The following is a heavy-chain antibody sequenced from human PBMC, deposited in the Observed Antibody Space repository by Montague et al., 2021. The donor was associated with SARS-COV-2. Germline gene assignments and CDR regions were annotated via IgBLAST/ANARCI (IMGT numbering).Heavy chain of an antibody. CDR2: IYHPGGT. CDR3: ARGVVAAHLVVDY. CDR1: GGSISGFY. V-gene: IGHV4-34*01. J-gene: IGHJ4*02. Sequence: SETLSLTCAVYGGSISGFYWNWIRQPAGKGLEWIGQIYHPGGTKSNPSLKSRVTISVDTSKNEISLWLNSVTAADTAVYYCARGVVAAHLVVDYWGRGTLVTVSS. D-gene: IGHD2-15*01.